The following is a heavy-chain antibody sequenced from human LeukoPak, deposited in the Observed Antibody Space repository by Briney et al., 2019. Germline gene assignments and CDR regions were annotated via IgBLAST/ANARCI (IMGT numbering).Heavy chain of an antibody. D-gene: IGHD2-21*01. V-gene: IGHV4-34*01. J-gene: IGHJ5*02. CDR2: INHSGST. CDR1: GGSFSGYY. CDR3: ARAVIGRFGWFDP. Sequence: SETLSLTCAVYGGSFSGYYWSWIRQPPGKGLEWIGEINHSGSTNYNPSLKSRVTISVDTSKNQFSLKLSSVTVADTAVYYCARAVIGRFGWFDPWGQGTLVTVSS.